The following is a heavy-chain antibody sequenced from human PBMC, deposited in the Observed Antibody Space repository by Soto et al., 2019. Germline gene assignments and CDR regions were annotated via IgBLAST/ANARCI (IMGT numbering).Heavy chain of an antibody. CDR2: ISGSDGKT. CDR1: GFSFSSYA. CDR3: ARWSFLDY. Sequence: EVQLLESGGGLARPGGSLRLSCTASGFSFSSYALSWVRQAPGKGLEWVSTISGSDGKTYYADSVKGRFSISRDTSKTTLYLEMTSLRVEDTAVYYCARWSFLDYWGQGTRVTVS. J-gene: IGHJ4*02. D-gene: IGHD1-26*01. V-gene: IGHV3-23*01.